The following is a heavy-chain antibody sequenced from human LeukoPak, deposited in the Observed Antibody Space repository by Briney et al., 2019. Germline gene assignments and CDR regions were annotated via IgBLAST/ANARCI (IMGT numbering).Heavy chain of an antibody. J-gene: IGHJ3*02. CDR1: GGSISSYY. D-gene: IGHD7-27*01. CDR2: IYYSGST. Sequence: PSETLSLTCTVSGGSISSYYWSWIRQPPGKGLEWIGYIYYSGSTNYNPSLKSRVTISVDTSKNQFSLKLSSVTAADTAVYYCARDRELGKSLGGAFDIWGQGTMVTVSS. CDR3: ARDRELGKSLGGAFDI. V-gene: IGHV4-59*01.